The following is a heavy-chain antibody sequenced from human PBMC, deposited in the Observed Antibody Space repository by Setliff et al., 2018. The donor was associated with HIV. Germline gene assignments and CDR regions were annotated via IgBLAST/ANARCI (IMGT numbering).Heavy chain of an antibody. D-gene: IGHD3-10*01. V-gene: IGHV4-39*01. CDR1: GGSISSGGFY. Sequence: SETLSLTCTVTGGSISSGGFYWTWIRQHPGKGLEWIGSIYYRGSTYYNPSLKSRVTISVDTSKNQFSLKLNSVTAADTAVYYCARHLWFYYVAESYGYFDYWGQGSLVTVSS. J-gene: IGHJ4*02. CDR2: IYYRGST. CDR3: ARHLWFYYVAESYGYFDY.